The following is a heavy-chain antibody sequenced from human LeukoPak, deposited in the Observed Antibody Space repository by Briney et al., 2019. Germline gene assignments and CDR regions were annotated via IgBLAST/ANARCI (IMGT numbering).Heavy chain of an antibody. J-gene: IGHJ4*02. CDR3: ARDPGTTFGVAPQYYFDY. D-gene: IGHD3-3*01. CDR2: IWYDGSNK. CDR1: GFTFSSYA. V-gene: IGHV3-33*08. Sequence: GGSLRLSCAASGFTFSSYAMSWVRQAPGKGLKWVAVIWYDGSNKYYADSVKGRFTISRDNSKNTLYLQMNSLRAEDTAVYYCARDPGTTFGVAPQYYFDYWGQGTLVTVSS.